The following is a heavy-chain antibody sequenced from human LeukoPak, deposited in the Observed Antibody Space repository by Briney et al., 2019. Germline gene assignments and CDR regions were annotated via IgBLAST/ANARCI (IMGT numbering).Heavy chain of an antibody. V-gene: IGHV1-3*01. D-gene: IGHD6-13*01. CDR2: INAGNGNT. CDR3: ARAEQQPSLYYYYYYGMDV. J-gene: IGHJ6*02. CDR1: GYTFTSYA. Sequence: ASVKVSCKASGYTFTSYAMHWVRQAPGQRLEWMGWINAGNGNTKYSQKFQGRVTITRDTSASTAYMELSSLRSEDTAVYYCARAEQQPSLYYYYYYGMDVWGQGTTVTVSS.